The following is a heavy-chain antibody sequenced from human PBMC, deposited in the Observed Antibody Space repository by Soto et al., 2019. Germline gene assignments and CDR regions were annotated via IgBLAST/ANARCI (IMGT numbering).Heavy chain of an antibody. V-gene: IGHV1-69*01. Sequence: QVQLVQSGAEVQKPGSSVKVSCKASGGTFSSYAISWVRQAPGQGLEWMGGIIPIFGTANYAQKFQGRVTITADESTSTAYMELSSLRSEDTAVYYCARGYCSGGSCSNWFDPWGQGTLVTVSS. J-gene: IGHJ5*02. CDR1: GGTFSSYA. CDR3: ARGYCSGGSCSNWFDP. CDR2: IIPIFGTA. D-gene: IGHD2-15*01.